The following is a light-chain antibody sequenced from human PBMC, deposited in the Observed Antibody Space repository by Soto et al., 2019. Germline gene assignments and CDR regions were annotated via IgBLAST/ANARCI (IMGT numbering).Light chain of an antibody. CDR2: DVS. CDR1: SSDAGGYNY. CDR3: SSYTSSSTSYV. V-gene: IGLV2-14*01. J-gene: IGLJ1*01. Sequence: QSALTQPASVSGSPGQSITISCTGTSSDAGGYNYVSWYQQHPGKAPKLMIYDVSNRPSGVSNRFSGSKSGNTASLTISGLQAEDEADYYCSSYTSSSTSYVFGTGTKVTVL.